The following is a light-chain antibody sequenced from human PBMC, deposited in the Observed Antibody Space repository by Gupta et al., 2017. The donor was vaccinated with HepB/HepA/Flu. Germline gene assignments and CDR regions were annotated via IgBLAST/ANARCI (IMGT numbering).Light chain of an antibody. V-gene: IGKV4-1*01. CDR3: QHYLSPPPS. Sequence: IVMTPSPRAFAASLGERATIKCRSSQSLLYSGNNKNHLSWYQQKPGQPPKLLIYWASIRESGVPARFTGSGSETDFTLTISSLQAEDVAIYYCQHYLSPPPSFGQGTKLEIK. J-gene: IGKJ1*01. CDR2: WAS. CDR1: QSLLYSGNNKNH.